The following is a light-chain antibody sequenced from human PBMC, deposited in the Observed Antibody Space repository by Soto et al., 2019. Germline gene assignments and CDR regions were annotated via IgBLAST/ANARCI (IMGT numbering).Light chain of an antibody. CDR3: QQYNNWPPN. J-gene: IGKJ5*01. CDR1: ESVGRH. Sequence: EVVVTQSPSTMSVSPWERSTLSFRASESVGRHLAWYHQKPGQAPKLLIFDASTRATGVPARFSGSGSGTEFTLTVSSLQSEDIAVYFCQQYNNWPPNFGQGTRLEIK. V-gene: IGKV3-15*01. CDR2: DAS.